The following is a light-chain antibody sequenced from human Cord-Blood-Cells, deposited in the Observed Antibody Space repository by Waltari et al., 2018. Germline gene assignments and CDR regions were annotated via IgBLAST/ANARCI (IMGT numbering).Light chain of an antibody. V-gene: IGKV1-13*02. J-gene: IGKJ2*01. CDR3: QQFNSYPYT. CDR1: QGISSA. Sequence: AIQLTQSASSLSASVGDRVTITCRASQGISSALAWYQQTPGKAPKLLIFDASSLESVVPSRFSGSGSGTDFTLTISSLQPEDFATYYCQQFNSYPYTFGQGTKLEIK. CDR2: DAS.